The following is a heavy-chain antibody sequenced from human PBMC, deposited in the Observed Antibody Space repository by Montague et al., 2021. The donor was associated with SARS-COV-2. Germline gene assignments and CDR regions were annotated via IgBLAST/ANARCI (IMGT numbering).Heavy chain of an antibody. D-gene: IGHD5-12*01. CDR3: ARDFAHYTGYVAGYFDY. J-gene: IGHJ4*02. CDR1: GFTFSSYW. V-gene: IGHV3-7*03. CDR2: IKEDGSEK. Sequence: SLRLSCAASGFTFSSYWMSWVRQAPGNGLEWVASIKEDGSEKDYVESVKGRFTTSKDNAKNSLHLQMNSLRADDTAVYYCARDFAHYTGYVAGYFDYWGQGTLVTVSS.